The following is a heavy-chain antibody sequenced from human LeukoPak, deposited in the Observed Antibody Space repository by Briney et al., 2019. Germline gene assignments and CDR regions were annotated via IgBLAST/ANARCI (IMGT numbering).Heavy chain of an antibody. CDR2: ISGSGGST. CDR1: GFTFSSYA. D-gene: IGHD1-20*01. V-gene: IGHV3-23*01. CDR3: AKGPEHWTITVNAFDI. Sequence: GGSLSLSCAISGFTFSSYAMSWVRRAPGKGLEWGSAISGSGGSTYYADSVKGRFTISRDNSKNTLYLQINSLRAEDTAVYYCAKGPEHWTITVNAFDIWGQGTMVTVSS. J-gene: IGHJ3*02.